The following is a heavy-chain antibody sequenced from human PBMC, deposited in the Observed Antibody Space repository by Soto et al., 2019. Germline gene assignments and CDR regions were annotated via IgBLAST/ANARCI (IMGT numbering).Heavy chain of an antibody. D-gene: IGHD3-3*01. J-gene: IGHJ6*02. CDR1: GYTFTSYG. Sequence: ASVKVSCKASGYTFTSYGIGWVRQAPGQGLEWMGWISAYNGNTNYAQKLQGRVTMTTDTSTSTAYMELRSLRSDDTAVYYCARDPMVDDFWSGYYYGMDVWGQGTTVTVSS. CDR3: ARDPMVDDFWSGYYYGMDV. CDR2: ISAYNGNT. V-gene: IGHV1-18*01.